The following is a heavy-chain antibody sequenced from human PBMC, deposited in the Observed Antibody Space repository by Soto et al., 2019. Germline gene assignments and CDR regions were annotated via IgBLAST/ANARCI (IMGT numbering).Heavy chain of an antibody. CDR1: GGSVSSVGYY. CDR2: ITYSGNT. Sequence: SETLSLTCTVSGGSVSSVGYYWSWIRQHPGKGLEWIGYITYSGNTYYNPSLESRVTMSADTSKNQFSLKLSSVTAADTAVYFRVRGPYCTNAVCSVFDYWGQGTLVTVSS. V-gene: IGHV4-31*03. J-gene: IGHJ4*02. CDR3: VRGPYCTNAVCSVFDY. D-gene: IGHD2-8*01.